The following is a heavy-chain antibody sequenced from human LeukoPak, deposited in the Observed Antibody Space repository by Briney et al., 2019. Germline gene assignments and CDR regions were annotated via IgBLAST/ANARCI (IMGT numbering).Heavy chain of an antibody. CDR2: IYYSGST. D-gene: IGHD3-16*01. Sequence: SETLSLTCTVSGGSISSYYWSWIRQPPGKGLEWIGYIYYSGSTNYNPSLKSRVTISVDTSKNQFSLKLSSVTAADTAVYYCARADPRGPTVFDPWGQGTLVTVSS. CDR1: GGSISSYY. V-gene: IGHV4-59*01. CDR3: ARADPRGPTVFDP. J-gene: IGHJ5*02.